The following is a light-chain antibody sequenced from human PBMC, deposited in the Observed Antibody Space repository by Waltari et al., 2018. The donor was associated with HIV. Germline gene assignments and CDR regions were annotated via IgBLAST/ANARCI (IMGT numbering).Light chain of an antibody. V-gene: IGKV1-39*01. CDR1: QSIGNN. J-gene: IGKJ1*01. Sequence: DIQMTQSPSSLSASVGDRVTITCRASQSIGNNLNWYQQRAVRAPKLLIYGASSLQNLVPSRFSGSRSGTDFTLTFSSLQPEDFATYHCQQSYSAPRTFGQGTKVEIK. CDR2: GAS. CDR3: QQSYSAPRT.